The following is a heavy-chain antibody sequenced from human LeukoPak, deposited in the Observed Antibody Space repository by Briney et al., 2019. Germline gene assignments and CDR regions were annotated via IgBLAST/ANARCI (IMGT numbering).Heavy chain of an antibody. Sequence: VNVSCKASGYTFAVYYIHWFRQAPGQGLEWMGWISPNIGGANFAQKFKGRVTMTRDSSISTVYMELTRLRLDDTAVYYCARGESSDAFDIWGRGSIASVSS. D-gene: IGHD1-26*01. CDR3: ARGESSDAFDI. CDR1: GYTFAVYY. J-gene: IGHJ3*02. V-gene: IGHV1-2*02. CDR2: ISPNIGGA.